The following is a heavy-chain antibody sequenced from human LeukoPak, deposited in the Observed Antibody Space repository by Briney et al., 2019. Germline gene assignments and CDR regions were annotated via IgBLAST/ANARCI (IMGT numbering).Heavy chain of an antibody. CDR3: ARRGELHDAFDI. D-gene: IGHD3-10*01. CDR2: ISSSSSYI. V-gene: IGHV3-21*01. J-gene: IGHJ3*02. Sequence: GGSLRLSCAASGFTFSSYSMNWGRQAPGKGLEWVSSISSSSSYIYYADSVKGRFTISRDNAKNSLYLQMNSLRAEDTAVYYCARRGELHDAFDIWGQGTMVTVSS. CDR1: GFTFSSYS.